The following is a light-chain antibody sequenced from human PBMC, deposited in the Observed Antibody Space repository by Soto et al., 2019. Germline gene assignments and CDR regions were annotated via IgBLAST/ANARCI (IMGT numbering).Light chain of an antibody. Sequence: QSVLTQPPSESGAPGQRVTISCTGSSSNIGAGYDVHWYQQLPGTAPKLLIYGNSARPSGVPDRFSGSQSGTSASLAITGLQAEDEADYYCQSYDSSLSGAVFGGGTKLTAL. J-gene: IGLJ3*02. CDR2: GNS. V-gene: IGLV1-40*01. CDR3: QSYDSSLSGAV. CDR1: SSNIGAGYD.